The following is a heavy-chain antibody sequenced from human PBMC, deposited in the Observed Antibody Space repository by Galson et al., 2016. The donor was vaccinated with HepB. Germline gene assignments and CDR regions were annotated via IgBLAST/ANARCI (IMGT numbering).Heavy chain of an antibody. V-gene: IGHV3-7*04. CDR2: INQDGNAK. CDR3: RRGASN. D-gene: IGHD1-26*01. Sequence: SLRLSCAASGFTFSTSWMNWVRQAPGKRLECVANINQDGNAKYYVDSVKGRFTISRDNAKNSLYLQMDTLRVEDTAVYYWRRGASNWGHGTLVTVSS. J-gene: IGHJ4*01. CDR1: GFTFSTSW.